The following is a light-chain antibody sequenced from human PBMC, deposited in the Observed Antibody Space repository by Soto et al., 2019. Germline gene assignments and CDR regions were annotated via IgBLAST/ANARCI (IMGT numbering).Light chain of an antibody. CDR3: QQRNSWPPTFT. Sequence: EIVLTQSPATLSLSPGERATLSCRASQSVGSFLAWYQQKPGQAPRLLIYDTSIRATGIPARFSGSGSGTDFTLNISSLEPEDFAVYYCQQRNSWPPTFTFGQGTRVEIK. V-gene: IGKV3-11*01. CDR2: DTS. CDR1: QSVGSF. J-gene: IGKJ5*01.